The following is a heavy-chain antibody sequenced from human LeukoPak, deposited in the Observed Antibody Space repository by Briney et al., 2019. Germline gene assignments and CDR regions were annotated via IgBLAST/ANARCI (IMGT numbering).Heavy chain of an antibody. D-gene: IGHD2-8*01. J-gene: IGHJ3*02. CDR3: ARGVYPKVTLDAFDI. CDR1: GYSFTNYW. V-gene: IGHV5-51*01. CDR2: VYPGDSDT. Sequence: GESLKISCKGSGYSFTNYWLGWVRQMPGKGLEWMGIVYPGDSDTRYSPSFQGQVTISADKSITTAYLQWSNLKSSDTAMYYCARGVYPKVTLDAFDIWGQGTMVTVSS.